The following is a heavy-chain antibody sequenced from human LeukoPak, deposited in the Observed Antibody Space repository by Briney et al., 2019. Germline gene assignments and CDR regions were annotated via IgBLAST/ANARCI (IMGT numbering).Heavy chain of an antibody. Sequence: SETLSLTCTISGGSVSDYYWSWIRQPAGKGLEWIGRIYTTGSTNYNPSLKSRVTIAVDTSKNQFSLKLSSVTAADTAVYYCARAGYYDSSGYYLDYWGQGTLVTVSS. D-gene: IGHD3-22*01. V-gene: IGHV4-4*07. J-gene: IGHJ4*02. CDR1: GGSVSDYY. CDR2: IYTTGST. CDR3: ARAGYYDSSGYYLDY.